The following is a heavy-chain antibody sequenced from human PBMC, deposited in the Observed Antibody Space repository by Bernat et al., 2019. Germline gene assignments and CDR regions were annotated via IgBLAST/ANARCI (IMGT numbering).Heavy chain of an antibody. V-gene: IGHV4-31*03. CDR3: ARDNVASGSYYAVYGMDV. J-gene: IGHJ6*02. CDR2: IYYSGST. Sequence: QVQLQESGPGLVKPSQTLSLTCTVSGGSISSGGYYWSWIRQHPGKGLEWIGYIYYSGSTYYNPSLKSRVTISVGTSKNQFSLKLSSVTAADTAVYYCARDNVASGSYYAVYGMDVWGQGTTVTVSS. CDR1: GGSISSGGYY. D-gene: IGHD3-10*01.